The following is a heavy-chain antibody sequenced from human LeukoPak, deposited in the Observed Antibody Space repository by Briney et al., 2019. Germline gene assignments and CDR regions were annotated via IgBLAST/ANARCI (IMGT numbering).Heavy chain of an antibody. J-gene: IGHJ4*02. Sequence: GGSLRLSCAASGFTVSSNYMSWVRQAPGKGLEWVSVIYSGGSTYYADSVKGRFTISRDNSKNTLYLQMNSLRAEDTAVYYCARESLSRCSGGSCFFDYWGQGTLVTVSS. CDR1: GFTVSSNY. V-gene: IGHV3-66*01. CDR2: IYSGGST. CDR3: ARESLSRCSGGSCFFDY. D-gene: IGHD2-15*01.